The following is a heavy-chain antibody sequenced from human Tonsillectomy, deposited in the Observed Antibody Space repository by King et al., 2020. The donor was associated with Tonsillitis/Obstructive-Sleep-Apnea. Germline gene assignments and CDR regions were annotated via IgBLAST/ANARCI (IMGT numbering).Heavy chain of an antibody. V-gene: IGHV5-10-1*01. Sequence: EVQLGHAGAEVKKPGECLRSSGKGSGYSFTHYWISWVRQRRGNGREWRGGVVPCCAFLNYTISPDQPISTAYLQWSSLKASDTAMYYCARHPYYDFWSGTEPHENWFDPWGQGTLVTVSS. D-gene: IGHD3-3*01. J-gene: IGHJ5*02. CDR3: ARHPYYDFWSGTEPHENWFDP. CDR2: VVPCCAFL. CDR1: GYSFTHYW.